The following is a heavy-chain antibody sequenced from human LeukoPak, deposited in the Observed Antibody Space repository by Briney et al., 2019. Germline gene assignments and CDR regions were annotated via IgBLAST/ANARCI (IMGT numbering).Heavy chain of an antibody. J-gene: IGHJ4*02. CDR3: ARDSVVVITGYYFDY. CDR1: GFTASTYG. D-gene: IGHD3-22*01. Sequence: GGSLRLSCAASGFTASTYGVSWVRQAPGKGLEWVAVIWYDGSNKYYADSVKGRFTISRDNSKNTLYLQMNSLRAEDTAVYYCARDSVVVITGYYFDYWGQGTLVTVSS. V-gene: IGHV3-33*08. CDR2: IWYDGSNK.